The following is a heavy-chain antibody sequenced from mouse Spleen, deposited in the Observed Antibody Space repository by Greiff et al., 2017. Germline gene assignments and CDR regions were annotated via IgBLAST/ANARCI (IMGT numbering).Heavy chain of an antibody. Sequence: EVQVVESGPELVKPGASVKMSCKASGYTFTDYNMHWVKQSHGKSLEWIGYINPNNGGTSYNQKFKGKATLTVNKSSSTAYMELRSLTSEDSAVYYCARDPYRYGYAMDYWGQGTSVTVSS. J-gene: IGHJ4*01. CDR1: GYTFTDYN. V-gene: IGHV1-22*01. CDR3: ARDPYRYGYAMDY. CDR2: INPNNGGT. D-gene: IGHD2-14*01.